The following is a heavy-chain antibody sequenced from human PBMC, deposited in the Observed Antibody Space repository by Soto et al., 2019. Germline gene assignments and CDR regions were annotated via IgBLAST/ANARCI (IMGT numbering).Heavy chain of an antibody. CDR3: ARGRERWLQSDY. CDR1: GGSVSSGSYY. Sequence: PSETLSLTCTVSGGSVSSGSYYRSWIRQPPGKGLEWIGYIYYSGSTNYNPSLKSRVTISVDTSKNQFSLKLSSVTAADTAVYYCARGRERWLQSDYWGQGTLVTVSS. CDR2: IYYSGST. J-gene: IGHJ4*02. D-gene: IGHD5-12*01. V-gene: IGHV4-61*01.